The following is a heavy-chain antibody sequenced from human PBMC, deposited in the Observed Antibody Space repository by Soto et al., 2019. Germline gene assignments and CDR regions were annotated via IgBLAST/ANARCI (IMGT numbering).Heavy chain of an antibody. J-gene: IGHJ6*02. CDR2: FDPEDGET. V-gene: IGHV1-24*01. CDR3: ATDVPPVMFRGVIPSSYYYYYGMDV. CDR1: GYTLTELS. D-gene: IGHD3-10*01. Sequence: GASVKVSCKVSGYTLTELSIHWVGQAPGKRLEWIGGFDPEDGETIYEQKFQGRVTVTEDTSTDTAYMELSSLRSKDTAVYYCATDVPPVMFRGVIPSSYYYYYGMDVWGQGTTVTVSS.